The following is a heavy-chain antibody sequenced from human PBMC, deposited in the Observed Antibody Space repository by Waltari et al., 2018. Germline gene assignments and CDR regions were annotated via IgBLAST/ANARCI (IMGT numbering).Heavy chain of an antibody. J-gene: IGHJ6*02. CDR2: IYYSGST. Sequence: QVQLQESGPGLVKPSETLSLTCTVSGGSISSYYWSWIRQPPGKGLEWIGYIYYSGSTNTNPSLKSRVTKSADTSKNQFSLKLSSVTAADTAVYYCARAGGAHCSSTSCYSRYYYYGMDVWGQGTTVTVSS. V-gene: IGHV4-59*01. D-gene: IGHD2-2*02. CDR3: ARAGGAHCSSTSCYSRYYYYGMDV. CDR1: GGSISSYY.